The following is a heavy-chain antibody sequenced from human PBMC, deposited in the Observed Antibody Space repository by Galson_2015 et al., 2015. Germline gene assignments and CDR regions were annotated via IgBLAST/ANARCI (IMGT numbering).Heavy chain of an antibody. J-gene: IGHJ4*02. CDR1: GFTFGSYT. CDR3: AKDRNVSRFLEWFHDY. V-gene: IGHV3-23*01. CDR2: ISGSGDRT. D-gene: IGHD3-3*01. Sequence: SLRLSCAASGFTFGSYTMSWVRQAPGKGLEWVSGISGSGDRTYYTDSVKGRFTISRDDSKNKVYLQMNSLRAEDTAVYYCAKDRNVSRFLEWFHDYWGQGILVTVSS.